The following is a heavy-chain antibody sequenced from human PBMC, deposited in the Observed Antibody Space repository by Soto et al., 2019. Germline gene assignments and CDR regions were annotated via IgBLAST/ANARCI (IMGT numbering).Heavy chain of an antibody. J-gene: IGHJ4*02. V-gene: IGHV3-23*01. CDR2: ISGSGGST. CDR3: ANTYWPTYYYDSSGYAVDY. D-gene: IGHD3-22*01. Sequence: GGSLRLSCAASGFTFSSYARSWVRQAPGKGLEWVSAISGSGGSTYYADSVKGRFTISRDNSKNTLYLQMNSLRAEDTAVYYCANTYWPTYYYDSSGYAVDYWGQGTLVTVSS. CDR1: GFTFSSYA.